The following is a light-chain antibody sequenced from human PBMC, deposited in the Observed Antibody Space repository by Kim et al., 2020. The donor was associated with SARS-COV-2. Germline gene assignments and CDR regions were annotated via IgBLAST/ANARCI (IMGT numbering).Light chain of an antibody. CDR3: QQYGSSPFT. J-gene: IGKJ3*01. Sequence: STEERATLAYRASQGVSSSYLAWYQQKPGQAPRLVIYGASSRATGIRDRFSGSGSGTDFTLTISRLEPEDFAVYDCQQYGSSPFTFGPGTKVDIK. V-gene: IGKV3-20*01. CDR2: GAS. CDR1: QGVSSSY.